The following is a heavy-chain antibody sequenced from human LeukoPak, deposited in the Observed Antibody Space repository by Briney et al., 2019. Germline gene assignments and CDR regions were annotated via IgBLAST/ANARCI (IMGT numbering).Heavy chain of an antibody. CDR2: ISGYNGNT. CDR3: ARDRSGDCSGGGCYDRGAAFDI. Sequence: ASVKVSCKASGGTFSTYAISWVRQAPGQGLEWMGWISGYNGNTTYAQNFQGRVTMTTDTSTSTTYMELRSLRSDDTAVYYCARDRSGDCSGGGCYDRGAAFDIWGQGTMVTVSS. CDR1: GGTFSTYA. D-gene: IGHD2-15*01. V-gene: IGHV1-18*01. J-gene: IGHJ3*02.